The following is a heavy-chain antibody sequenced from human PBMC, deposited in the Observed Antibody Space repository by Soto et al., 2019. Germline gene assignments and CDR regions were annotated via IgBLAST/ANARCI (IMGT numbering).Heavy chain of an antibody. CDR1: GFTFNKYS. CDR2: ITSKTGDQ. J-gene: IGHJ4*02. CDR3: ARDLMPNDRGLGDLAY. D-gene: IGHD3-22*01. V-gene: IGHV3-21*06. Sequence: EVRLVESGGVLVKPGGSLRLSCAASGFTFNKYSMNWVRQAPGNVLEWFSSITSKTGDQYYADSVKGRFIISRDNTKNSMSLQVTSLRDEDTAVYYCARDLMPNDRGLGDLAYWGQGTLVTVSS.